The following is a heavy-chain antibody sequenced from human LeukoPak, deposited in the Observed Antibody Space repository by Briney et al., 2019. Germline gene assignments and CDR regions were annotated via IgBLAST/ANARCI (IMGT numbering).Heavy chain of an antibody. V-gene: IGHV3-30-3*01. Sequence: PGGFLRLSCSASGFTFSTYVMHWVRQAPGKGLEWVALISYDGSDKLYTDSVRGRFTISRDNSKNTLYLQINTLRIEDTAVYYCARDLGVNSPGNYYGVDVWGQGTTVTVSS. D-gene: IGHD4-23*01. CDR3: ARDLGVNSPGNYYGVDV. CDR1: GFTFSTYV. CDR2: ISYDGSDK. J-gene: IGHJ6*02.